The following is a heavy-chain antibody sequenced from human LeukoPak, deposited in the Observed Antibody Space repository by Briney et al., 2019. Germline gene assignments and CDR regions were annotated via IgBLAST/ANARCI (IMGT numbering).Heavy chain of an antibody. Sequence: GGSLTLSCAASGFTFSGSAMHWVRQAPGKGLEWVGRIRSKANSYATAYAASVKGRFTISRDDSKNTAYLQMNSLKTEDTAVYYCTRIFYGSGRTAFDSWGQGTMATVSS. CDR2: IRSKANSYAT. D-gene: IGHD3-10*01. V-gene: IGHV3-73*01. CDR1: GFTFSGSA. J-gene: IGHJ3*02. CDR3: TRIFYGSGRTAFDS.